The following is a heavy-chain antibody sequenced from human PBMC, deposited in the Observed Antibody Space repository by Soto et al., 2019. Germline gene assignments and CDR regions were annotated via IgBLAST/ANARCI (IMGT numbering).Heavy chain of an antibody. J-gene: IGHJ4*02. CDR1: GFTFSDYY. D-gene: IGHD6-13*01. Sequence: GGSLRLSCAASGFTFSDYYMTWIRQAPGKGLEWVSYIGSSGNTIYYADSVKGRFTISRDNAKNSLYLQMNSLRAEDTAIYYCARAKIAVTGGGPYFDFWGQGTLVTVSS. V-gene: IGHV3-11*01. CDR3: ARAKIAVTGGGPYFDF. CDR2: IGSSGNTI.